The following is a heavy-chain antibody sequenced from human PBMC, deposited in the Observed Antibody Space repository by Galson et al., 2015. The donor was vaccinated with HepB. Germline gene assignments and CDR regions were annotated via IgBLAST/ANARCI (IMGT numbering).Heavy chain of an antibody. CDR2: ISSSRSYI. J-gene: IGHJ6*02. D-gene: IGHD6-19*01. CDR3: ARVYSVRGKWLGWRGMDV. Sequence: SLRLSCAASGFTFSSYSMNWVRQAPGKGLEWVSSISSSRSYIYYADSVKGRFTISRDNAENTLYLQMNSLRAEDKAVYFCARVYSVRGKWLGWRGMDVWGQGTTVTVSS. V-gene: IGHV3-21*01. CDR1: GFTFSSYS.